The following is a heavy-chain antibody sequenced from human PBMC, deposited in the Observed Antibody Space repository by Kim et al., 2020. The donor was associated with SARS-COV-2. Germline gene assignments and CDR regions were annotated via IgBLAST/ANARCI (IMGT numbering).Heavy chain of an antibody. D-gene: IGHD3-3*01. J-gene: IGHJ4*02. V-gene: IGHV4-39*01. CDR2: ST. Sequence: STYYNPSLKSRVTISVDTSKTQFSLKLSSVTAADTAVYYCARLLAIYFDYWGQGTLVTVSS. CDR3: ARLLAIYFDY.